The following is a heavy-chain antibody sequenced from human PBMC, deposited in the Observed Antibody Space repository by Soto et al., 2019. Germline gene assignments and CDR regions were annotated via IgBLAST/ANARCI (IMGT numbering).Heavy chain of an antibody. CDR3: AKERSYLAAVRPRWFDP. Sequence: GGSLRLSCAASGFTFSSYAMSWVRQAPGKGLEWVSAISGSGGSTYYADSVKGRFTISRDNSKNTLYLQMNSLRAEDTAVYYCAKERSYLAAVRPRWFDPRGQGTLVTVYS. J-gene: IGHJ5*02. V-gene: IGHV3-23*01. D-gene: IGHD6-25*01. CDR2: ISGSGGST. CDR1: GFTFSSYA.